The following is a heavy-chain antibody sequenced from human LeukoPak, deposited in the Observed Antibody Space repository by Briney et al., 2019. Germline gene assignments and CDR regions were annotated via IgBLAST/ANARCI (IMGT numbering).Heavy chain of an antibody. D-gene: IGHD3-10*01. J-gene: IGHJ5*02. V-gene: IGHV4-4*09. CDR2: IYTSGST. CDR3: ARRRDTPNWFDP. CDR1: GGSINSYY. Sequence: SETLSLTCTVSGGSINSYYWSWIRQPPGKGLEWIGYIYTSGSTNYNPSLKSRVTISVDTSKNQFSLKLSSVTAADTAVYYCARRRDTPNWFDPWGQGTLVTVSS.